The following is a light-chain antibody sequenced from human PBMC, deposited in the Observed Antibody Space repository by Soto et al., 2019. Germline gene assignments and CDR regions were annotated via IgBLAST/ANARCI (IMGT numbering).Light chain of an antibody. CDR2: AAS. J-gene: IGKJ5*01. Sequence: DIQMTQSPSSLSASVGDRVTITCRASESISRHLNWYQQKPGKAPKILIYAASSLQNGVPSRFRGSGSGTDFTLTITNLQPEDFATYCCQQTYSTLSIPLGQGTRLDI. CDR3: QQTYSTLSIP. V-gene: IGKV1-39*01. CDR1: ESISRH.